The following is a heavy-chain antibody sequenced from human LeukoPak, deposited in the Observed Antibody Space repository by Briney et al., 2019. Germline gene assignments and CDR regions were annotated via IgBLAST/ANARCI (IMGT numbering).Heavy chain of an antibody. J-gene: IGHJ5*02. CDR1: GGTFSSYA. Sequence: SVKVSCKASGGTFSSYATSWVRQATGHGLEWMGRIIPIFGTANYAQKFQGRVTITTDESTSTAYMELSSLRSEDTAVYYCAGSGSNYVPNWFDPWGQGTLVTVSS. CDR2: IIPIFGTA. D-gene: IGHD4-11*01. CDR3: AGSGSNYVPNWFDP. V-gene: IGHV1-69*05.